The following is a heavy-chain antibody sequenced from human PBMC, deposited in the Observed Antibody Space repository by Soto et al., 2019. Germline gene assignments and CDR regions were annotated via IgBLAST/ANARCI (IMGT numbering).Heavy chain of an antibody. D-gene: IGHD6-19*01. CDR3: ARVRTAVAGTHGVIDY. CDR2: MNPNSGNT. CDR1: GYTFTSYD. V-gene: IGHV1-8*01. Sequence: ASVKVSCKASGYTFTSYDINWVRQATGQGLEWMGWMNPNSGNTGYAQKFQGRVTMTRNTSISTAYMELSSLRSEDTAVYYCARVRTAVAGTHGVIDYWGQGTLVTGSS. J-gene: IGHJ4*02.